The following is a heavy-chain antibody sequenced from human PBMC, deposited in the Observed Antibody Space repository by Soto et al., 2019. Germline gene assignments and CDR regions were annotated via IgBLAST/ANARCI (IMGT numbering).Heavy chain of an antibody. CDR3: ARDLGYYESSGYFDY. V-gene: IGHV3-11*01. D-gene: IGHD3-22*01. CDR1: GFTFSDYY. Sequence: GGSLRLSCAASGFTFSDYYMSWIRQAPGKGLEWVSYIGSSDNIIYYADSVKGRFTISRDNAKNSLYLQMNSLRAEDTAVYYCARDLGYYESSGYFDYWGQGTSVTVSS. J-gene: IGHJ4*02. CDR2: IGSSDNII.